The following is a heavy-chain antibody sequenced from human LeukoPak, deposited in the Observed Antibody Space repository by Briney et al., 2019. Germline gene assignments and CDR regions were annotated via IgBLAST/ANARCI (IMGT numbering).Heavy chain of an antibody. J-gene: IGHJ5*02. CDR2: ASHDGSNK. Sequence: GGSLRLSCAASGLTFRSYVMHWVRQAPGKGLEWVAAASHDGSNKFYADSVKGRFSVSRDNSKNTLSLQMNSLRAEDTAVYYCAKDAACSSTSCYTFLFWFDPWGQGTLVTVSS. D-gene: IGHD2-2*02. CDR3: AKDAACSSTSCYTFLFWFDP. V-gene: IGHV3-30-3*02. CDR1: GLTFRSYV.